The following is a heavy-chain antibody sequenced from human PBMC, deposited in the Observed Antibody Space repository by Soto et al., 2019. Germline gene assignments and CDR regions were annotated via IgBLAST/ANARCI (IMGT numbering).Heavy chain of an antibody. CDR3: ARHSDWSFDQ. D-gene: IGHD3-9*01. V-gene: IGHV3-7*01. CDR2: INPDGSYI. J-gene: IGHJ4*02. CDR1: GFSFSSYW. Sequence: EVHLVESGGGLVQPGGSLRLSCAASGFSFSSYWMTWVRQTPGTGLEWVANINPDGSYIHYVDSVKGRFTISRDDAKNSLYLHMNSLRAEDTAVYYCARHSDWSFDQWGQGTLVTVSS.